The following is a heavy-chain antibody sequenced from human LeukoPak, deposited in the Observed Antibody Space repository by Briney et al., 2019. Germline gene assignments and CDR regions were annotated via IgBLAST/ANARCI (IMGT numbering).Heavy chain of an antibody. V-gene: IGHV3-23*01. CDR2: ISGSGGST. J-gene: IGHJ4*02. D-gene: IGHD3-3*01. Sequence: GGSLRLSCAASGFTFSSYAMSWVRQAPGKGLEWVSAISGSGGSTYYADSVKGRFTISRDNSENTLYLQMNSLRAEDTAVYYCAKDSFWSGYYGYFDYWGQGTLVTVSS. CDR3: AKDSFWSGYYGYFDY. CDR1: GFTFSSYA.